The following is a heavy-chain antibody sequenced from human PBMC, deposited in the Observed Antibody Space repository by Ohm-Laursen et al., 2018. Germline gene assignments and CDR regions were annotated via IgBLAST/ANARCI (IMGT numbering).Heavy chain of an antibody. CDR1: GFTVSDSY. CDR2: IYSGGST. J-gene: IGHJ6*02. CDR3: ARDRILAAAYNGMDV. D-gene: IGHD6-13*01. Sequence: SLRLSCTASGFTVSDSYVSWVRQAPGKGLEWVSVIYSGGSTYYAGSVRGRFTISRDISKNTVYLQMNSLRAEDMAVYYCARDRILAAAYNGMDVWGQGTTVTVSS. V-gene: IGHV3-66*01.